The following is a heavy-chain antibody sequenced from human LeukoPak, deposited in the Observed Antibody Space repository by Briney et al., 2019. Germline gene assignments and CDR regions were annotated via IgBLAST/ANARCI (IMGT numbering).Heavy chain of an antibody. Sequence: SGGSLRLSCAASGFTFSSYSMNWVRQAPGKGLEWVSSISSSSSYIYYADSVKGRFTISRDNAKNSLYLQMNSLRAEDTAVYYCARDRGRDGYAFDYWGQGTLVTVSS. CDR2: ISSSSSYI. CDR1: GFTFSSYS. CDR3: ARDRGRDGYAFDY. D-gene: IGHD5-24*01. J-gene: IGHJ4*02. V-gene: IGHV3-21*01.